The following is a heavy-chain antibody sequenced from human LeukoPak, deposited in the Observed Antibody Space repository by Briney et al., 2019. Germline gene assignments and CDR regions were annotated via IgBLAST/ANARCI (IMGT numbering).Heavy chain of an antibody. CDR1: GFTVSSNY. J-gene: IGHJ4*02. D-gene: IGHD3-10*01. V-gene: IGHV3-21*01. CDR3: AKDYGVVRGVILTYYFDY. Sequence: GGSLRLSCAASGFTVSSNYMSWVRQAPGKGLEWVSSISSSSSYIYYADSVKGRFTISRDNSKNTLYLQMNSLRAEDTAVYYCAKDYGVVRGVILTYYFDYWGQGTLVTVSS. CDR2: ISSSSSYI.